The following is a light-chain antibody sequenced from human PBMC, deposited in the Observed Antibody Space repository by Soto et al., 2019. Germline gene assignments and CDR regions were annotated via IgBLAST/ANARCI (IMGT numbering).Light chain of an antibody. CDR1: QSISNY. J-gene: IGKJ3*01. CDR2: AAS. Sequence: DIQMTQSPSSLSVSVGDRVTITCRASQSISNYLNWYEQKPGEAPKLMIYAASSFQNGVPLRFSESESGTDFTLTISSRHAEDCETYYCQQSHSAPLIFGPRTIVEIK. CDR3: QQSHSAPLI. V-gene: IGKV1-39*01.